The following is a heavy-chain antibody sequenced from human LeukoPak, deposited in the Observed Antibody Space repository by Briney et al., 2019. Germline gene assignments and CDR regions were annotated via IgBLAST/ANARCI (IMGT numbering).Heavy chain of an antibody. D-gene: IGHD3-9*01. V-gene: IGHV4-31*03. CDR3: ATNYDILTGYFGMDV. J-gene: IGHJ6*02. CDR2: IYYSGST. CDR1: GGSISSGGYY. Sequence: SQTLSLTCTVSGGSISSGGYYWRWIRQHPGKGLEWIGYIYYSGSTYYNPSLKSRVTISVDTSKNQFSLKLSSVTAADTAVYYCATNYDILTGYFGMDVWGQGTTVTVSS.